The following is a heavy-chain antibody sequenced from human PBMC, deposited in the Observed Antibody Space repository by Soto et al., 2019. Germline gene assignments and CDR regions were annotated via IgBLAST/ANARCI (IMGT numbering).Heavy chain of an antibody. CDR2: ISYDGSNK. D-gene: IGHD3-10*01. J-gene: IGHJ6*02. Sequence: GGSLRLSCAASGFTFSSYGMHWVRQAPGKGLEWVAVISYDGSNKYYADSVKGRFTISRDNSKNTLYLQMNSLRAEDTAVYYCAKAGILWFGELDYYYYGMYVWGQGTTVTVSS. CDR3: AKAGILWFGELDYYYYGMYV. CDR1: GFTFSSYG. V-gene: IGHV3-30*18.